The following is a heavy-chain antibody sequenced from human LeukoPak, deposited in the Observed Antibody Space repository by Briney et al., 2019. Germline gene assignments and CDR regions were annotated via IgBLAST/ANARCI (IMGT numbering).Heavy chain of an antibody. D-gene: IGHD3-22*01. V-gene: IGHV3-30*18. CDR2: ISYDGSNK. J-gene: IGHJ4*02. CDR1: GFTFSSYG. Sequence: GGSLRLSCAASGFTFSSYGMHWVRQAPGKGLEWVAVISYDGSNKYYADSVKGRFTISRDNSKNTLYLQMNSLRAEDTAVYYCAKDGQYYDSSGYYWDYFDYWGQGTLVTVSS. CDR3: AKDGQYYDSSGYYWDYFDY.